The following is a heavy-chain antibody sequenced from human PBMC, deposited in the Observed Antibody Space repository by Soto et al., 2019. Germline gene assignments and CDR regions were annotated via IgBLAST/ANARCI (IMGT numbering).Heavy chain of an antibody. CDR2: IYYSGNT. J-gene: IGHJ4*02. CDR3: ARDHPHSYGIYYFDY. D-gene: IGHD5-18*01. V-gene: IGHV4-39*07. CDR1: GGSISSSSYY. Sequence: SETLSLTCTVSGGSISSSSYYWGWIRQPPGKGLEWIGSIYYSGNTYYTPSPKSRVTISADTSKNQVSLKLTSVTAADTAVYYCARDHPHSYGIYYFDYWGQGTLVTVSS.